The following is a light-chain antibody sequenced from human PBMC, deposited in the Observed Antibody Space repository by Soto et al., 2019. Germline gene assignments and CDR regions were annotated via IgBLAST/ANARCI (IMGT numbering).Light chain of an antibody. CDR3: SSYTSSSTRV. V-gene: IGLV2-14*01. J-gene: IGLJ2*01. Sequence: QSALTQPASVSGSPGQSITISCTGTSSDVGGYNYVSWYQQHPGKAPKLMIYDVSNRPSGVSNRFSDSKSGNMASRTISGLQAEDEADYYCSSYTSSSTRVFGGGTKLTVL. CDR2: DVS. CDR1: SSDVGGYNY.